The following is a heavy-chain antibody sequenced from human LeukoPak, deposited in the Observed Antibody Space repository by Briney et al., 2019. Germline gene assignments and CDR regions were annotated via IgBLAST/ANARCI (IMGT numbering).Heavy chain of an antibody. V-gene: IGHV3-53*01. CDR1: GFTVSSNY. CDR3: ARGRQYSTGWYYFDY. Sequence: GGSLRLSCAASGFTVSSNYMSWVRQAPGKGLEWVSVIYSGGSTYYAASVKGRFSISRDNSKNTLYLQMNCLRAEDTAVYYCARGRQYSTGWYYFDYWGQGTLVTVSS. CDR2: IYSGGST. D-gene: IGHD6-19*01. J-gene: IGHJ4*02.